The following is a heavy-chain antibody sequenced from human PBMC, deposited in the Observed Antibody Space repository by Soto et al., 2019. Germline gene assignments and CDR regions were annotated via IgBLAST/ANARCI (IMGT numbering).Heavy chain of an antibody. J-gene: IGHJ6*02. CDR1: GFTFSSYG. CDR2: IWYDGSNK. Sequence: TGGFLRLSCAASGFTFSSYGMHWVRQAPGKGLEWVAVIWYDGSNKYYADSVKGRFTISRDNSKNTLYLQMNSLRAEDTAVYYCARDLIMYSSSWYFRPIRDYGMDVWGQGTTVTVSS. D-gene: IGHD6-13*01. CDR3: ARDLIMYSSSWYFRPIRDYGMDV. V-gene: IGHV3-33*01.